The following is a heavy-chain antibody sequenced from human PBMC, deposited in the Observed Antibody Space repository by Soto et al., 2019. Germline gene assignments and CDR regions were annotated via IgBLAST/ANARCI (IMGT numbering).Heavy chain of an antibody. J-gene: IGHJ5*01. CDR2: IYHSGTT. CDR1: GAAISQTNW. CDR3: ARVAAGFLRLLDS. V-gene: IGHV4-4*02. D-gene: IGHD3-10*01. Sequence: PSETLSLTCTVSGAAISQTNWLSWVRQAPDKGLEWIGEIYHSGTTYYNPSLKSRVILSVNKSKNQFSLRLKSVTAADTAVYFCARVAAGFLRLLDSWGQGALVTVSS.